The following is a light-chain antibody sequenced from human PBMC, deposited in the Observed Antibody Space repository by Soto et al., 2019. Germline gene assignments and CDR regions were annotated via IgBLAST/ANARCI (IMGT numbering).Light chain of an antibody. J-gene: IGLJ2*01. Sequence: QSVLTQPPSASGTPGQRVTISCSGSSSNIGSDTVKWYQHLPGTAPKLLIYSNNQRPSGVPDRFSGSKAGTSASLAISGLQAEDEADYYCAAWDDSLKGPVFGGGTKLTVL. CDR2: SNN. CDR1: SSNIGSDT. V-gene: IGLV1-44*01. CDR3: AAWDDSLKGPV.